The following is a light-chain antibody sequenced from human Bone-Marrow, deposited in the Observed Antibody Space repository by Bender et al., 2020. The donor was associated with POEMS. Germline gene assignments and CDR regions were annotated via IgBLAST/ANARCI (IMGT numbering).Light chain of an antibody. CDR3: QSYDNSLGGWV. CDR1: SSDIGGFNY. V-gene: IGLV2-14*03. J-gene: IGLJ3*02. Sequence: QSALTQPASVSGSPGQSITISCSGTSSDIGGFNYVSWYQHLPGKAPKLIIYGVTNRPSGISHRFSASKSGSTASLTISGLQAEDEGDYYCQSYDNSLGGWVFGGGTKLTVL. CDR2: GVT.